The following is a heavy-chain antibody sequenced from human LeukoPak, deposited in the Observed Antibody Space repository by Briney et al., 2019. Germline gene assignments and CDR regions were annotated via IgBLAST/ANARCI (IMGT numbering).Heavy chain of an antibody. V-gene: IGHV1-69*04. Sequence: GASVKVSCKASGGTFSSYAISWVRQAPGQGLERMGRIIPILGIANYAQKFQGRVTITADKSTSTAYMELSSLRSEDTAVYYCARAHTSGSDYWGQGTLVTVPS. CDR2: IIPILGIA. J-gene: IGHJ4*02. CDR1: GGTFSSYA. D-gene: IGHD6-25*01. CDR3: ARAHTSGSDY.